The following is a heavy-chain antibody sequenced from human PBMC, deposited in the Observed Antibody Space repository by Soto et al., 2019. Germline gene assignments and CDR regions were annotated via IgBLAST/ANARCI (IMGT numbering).Heavy chain of an antibody. V-gene: IGHV1-18*01. CDR1: GYTFTNYG. D-gene: IGHD2-21*01. CDR2: ISAYNGNT. CDR3: ARDWAASDIALVPYFDY. J-gene: IGHJ4*02. Sequence: QVQLVQSGAEVKKPGASVKVSCKASGYTFTNYGFIWVRQAPGQGLEWLGWISAYNGNTKYADNLQGRVTMTTDTSTHTAYMELGSLTSGDTAVYYCARDWAASDIALVPYFDYWGQGTLVTVSS.